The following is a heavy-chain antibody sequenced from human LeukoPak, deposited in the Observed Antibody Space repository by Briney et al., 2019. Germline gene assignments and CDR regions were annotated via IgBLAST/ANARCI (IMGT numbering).Heavy chain of an antibody. CDR3: TKMQGGRTFDF. J-gene: IGHJ4*02. CDR1: GFTFSSYA. Sequence: GGSLRLSCAVSGFTFSSYAMSWVRQTPGKGLEWVSGISNSGGTISYADSVKGRFTISRDNSRNALYLHMNSLRAEDTALYYCTKMQGGRTFDFWGQGTLVTVSA. V-gene: IGHV3-23*01. D-gene: IGHD2-15*01. CDR2: ISNSGGTI.